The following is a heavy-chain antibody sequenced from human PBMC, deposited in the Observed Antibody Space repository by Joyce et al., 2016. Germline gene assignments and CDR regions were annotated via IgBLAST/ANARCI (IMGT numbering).Heavy chain of an antibody. Sequence: EMQMVESGGGLVKTGGSLRLSCTGSGFTFKSYNMNWVRQAPGKGLEFLSSISSNSGYISYVDSGSGRLTISRYNAKNSLYLQMNTLRVEDTAVYYCARNYDFWSGSPFDPWGQGTQVTVSS. CDR2: ISSNSGYI. J-gene: IGHJ5*02. CDR3: ARNYDFWSGSPFDP. CDR1: GFTFKSYN. D-gene: IGHD3-3*01. V-gene: IGHV3-21*01.